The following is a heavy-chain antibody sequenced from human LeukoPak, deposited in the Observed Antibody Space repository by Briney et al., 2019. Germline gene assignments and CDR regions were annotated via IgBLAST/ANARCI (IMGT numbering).Heavy chain of an antibody. Sequence: GGSLRLSCAASGFTFSSYWMSWVRQAPGKGLEWVANIKQDGSEKYYVDSVKGRFTISRDNAKNSLYLQMNSLRAEDTAVYYCARGARIAVVASYYSDYWGQGTLVTVSS. V-gene: IGHV3-7*01. CDR3: ARGARIAVVASYYSDY. D-gene: IGHD6-19*01. CDR1: GFTFSSYW. J-gene: IGHJ4*02. CDR2: IKQDGSEK.